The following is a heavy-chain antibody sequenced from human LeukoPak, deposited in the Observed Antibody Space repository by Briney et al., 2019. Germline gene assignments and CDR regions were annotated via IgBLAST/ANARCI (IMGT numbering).Heavy chain of an antibody. CDR2: ISSSSSYI. V-gene: IGHV3-21*01. Sequence: GGSLRLSCAASGFTFSSYSMNWVRQAPGKGLEWVSSISSSSSYIYYADSVKGRFTISRDNAKNSLYLQMNSLRAEDTAVYYCARENWSFGELLENWLDPWGQGTLVTVSS. D-gene: IGHD3-10*01. J-gene: IGHJ5*02. CDR1: GFTFSSYS. CDR3: ARENWSFGELLENWLDP.